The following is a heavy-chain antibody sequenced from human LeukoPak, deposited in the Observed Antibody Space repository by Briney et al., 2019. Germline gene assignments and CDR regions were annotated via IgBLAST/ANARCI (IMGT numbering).Heavy chain of an antibody. D-gene: IGHD3-22*01. V-gene: IGHV4-38-2*02. CDR3: ARLSYYYVNNGYCYFDY. CDR1: GFSISTALY. Sequence: SETLSLTCTVSGFSISTALYWGWIRQSPGKGLEWIGHIYHSAHTYYNPSLKSRVTISVDTSKNQFSLNLTSVTAADTAVYYCARLSYYYVNNGYCYFDYWGQGTLATVSS. J-gene: IGHJ4*02. CDR2: IYHSAHT.